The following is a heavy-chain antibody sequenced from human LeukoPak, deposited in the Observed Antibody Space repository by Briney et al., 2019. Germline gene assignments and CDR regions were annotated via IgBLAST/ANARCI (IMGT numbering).Heavy chain of an antibody. CDR1: GGSFSGYY. CDR3: ARVRTWWLRFLSGFDI. CDR2: INHSGSS. J-gene: IGHJ3*02. D-gene: IGHD5-12*01. Sequence: SETLSLTCAVYGGSFSGYYWSWIRQPPGKGLEWIGEINHSGSSNYNPSLKSRVTISVDTSKNQFSLKLSSVTAADTAVYYCARVRTWWLRFLSGFDIWGQGTMVTVSS. V-gene: IGHV4-34*01.